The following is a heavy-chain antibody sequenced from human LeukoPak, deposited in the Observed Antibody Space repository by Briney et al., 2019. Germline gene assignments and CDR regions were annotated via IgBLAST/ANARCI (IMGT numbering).Heavy chain of an antibody. CDR3: ARETYYDSSGLVLDI. J-gene: IGHJ3*02. CDR1: GGSISSYY. D-gene: IGHD3-22*01. V-gene: IGHV4-59*01. CDR2: FYYSGST. Sequence: SSETLSLTCAVSGGSISSYYWSWIPQPPGKGLEWIGYFYYSGSTNYNPSLKSRVTISVDTSKNQFSLKLSSVTAADTAVYYCARETYYDSSGLVLDIWGQGTMVTVSS.